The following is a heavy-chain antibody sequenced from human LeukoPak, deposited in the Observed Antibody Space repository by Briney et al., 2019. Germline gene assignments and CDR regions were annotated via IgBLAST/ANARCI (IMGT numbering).Heavy chain of an antibody. D-gene: IGHD2-15*01. CDR3: AKDLTHCSGGTCYPPDY. CDR2: ISYDGSDK. V-gene: IGHV3-30*18. Sequence: PGGSLRLSCAASGFTFSSYGMHWVRQAPGKGLEWVSVISYDGSDKYYEDSVKGRFTISRDNSKNTLNLQMNSLRAEDTAVYYCAKDLTHCSGGTCYPPDYWGQGTLVTFSS. J-gene: IGHJ4*02. CDR1: GFTFSSYG.